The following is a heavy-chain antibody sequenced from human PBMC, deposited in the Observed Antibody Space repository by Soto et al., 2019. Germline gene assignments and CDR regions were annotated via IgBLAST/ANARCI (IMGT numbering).Heavy chain of an antibody. CDR1: GFTFSSYG. J-gene: IGHJ3*02. V-gene: IGHV3-30*18. CDR3: AKERATVTTYDAFDI. D-gene: IGHD4-17*01. Sequence: VQLVESGGGVVQPGRSLRLSCAASGFTFSSYGMHWVRQAPGKGLEWVTVISYDGSNKYYADSVKGRFTISRDNSKNTLYLQMNSLRAEDTAVYYCAKERATVTTYDAFDIWGQGTMVTVSS. CDR2: ISYDGSNK.